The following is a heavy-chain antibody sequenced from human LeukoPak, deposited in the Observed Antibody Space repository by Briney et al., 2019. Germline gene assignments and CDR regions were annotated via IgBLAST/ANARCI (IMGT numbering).Heavy chain of an antibody. V-gene: IGHV4-38-2*02. CDR2: IYHSGST. CDR3: ARVIYSPRDYYYYMDV. D-gene: IGHD5-12*01. CDR1: GYSISNGYY. J-gene: IGHJ6*03. Sequence: SETLSLTCTVSGYSISNGYYWGWIRQPPGKGLEWIGSIYHSGSTYYNPSLKSRVTISVDTSKNQFSLKLSSVTAADTAVYYCARVIYSPRDYYYYMDVWGKGTTVTVSS.